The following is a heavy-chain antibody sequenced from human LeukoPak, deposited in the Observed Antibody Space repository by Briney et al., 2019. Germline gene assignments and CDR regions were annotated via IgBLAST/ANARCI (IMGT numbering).Heavy chain of an antibody. J-gene: IGHJ6*03. V-gene: IGHV3-23*01. Sequence: PGGSLRLSCGASGLTLSRYAVNWVRQAPGRGLEWVSYISPTGDSTLNAEPVKGRFSVSRDNYKNMVYLQMDGLRAEDTATYFCVRKFYFYMDVWGKGTTVTVSS. CDR3: VRKFYFYMDV. CDR1: GLTLSRYA. CDR2: ISPTGDST.